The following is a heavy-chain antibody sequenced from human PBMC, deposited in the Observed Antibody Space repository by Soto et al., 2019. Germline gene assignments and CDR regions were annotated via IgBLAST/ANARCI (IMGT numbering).Heavy chain of an antibody. V-gene: IGHV1-69*13. CDR2: IIPIFGTA. CDR1: GGTFSSYA. CDR3: AREGTEGAYYYYYGMDV. Sequence: SVKISCKASGGTFSSYAISWVRQAPGQGLEWMGGIIPIFGTANYAQKFQGRVTITADESTSTAYMELSSLRSEDTAVYYCAREGTEGAYYYYYGMDVWGQGTTVTVSS. J-gene: IGHJ6*02.